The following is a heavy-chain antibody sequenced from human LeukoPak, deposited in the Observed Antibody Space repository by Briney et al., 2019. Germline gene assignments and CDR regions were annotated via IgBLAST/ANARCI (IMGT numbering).Heavy chain of an antibody. V-gene: IGHV1-69*13. CDR3: ARAVAVAGHFDY. CDR2: IIPIFGTA. D-gene: IGHD6-19*01. Sequence: SVKVSCKASGGTFSSYAISWVRQAPGQGLEWMGGIIPIFGTANYAQKFQGRVTITADESTSTAYMELSSLRSEDTAVYYCARAVAVAGHFDYWGQGTLVTVSS. J-gene: IGHJ4*02. CDR1: GGTFSSYA.